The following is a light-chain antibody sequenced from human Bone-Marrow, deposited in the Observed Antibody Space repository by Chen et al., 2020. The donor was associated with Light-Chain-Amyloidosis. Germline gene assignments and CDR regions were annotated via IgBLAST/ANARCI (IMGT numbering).Light chain of an antibody. V-gene: IGLV2-23*01. CDR1: SSDVGSYNL. J-gene: IGLJ1*01. Sequence: QSALTQPASMSGSPGQSITISCTGTSSDVGSYNLVSWYQQHPGKAPKLMIDEGSKRPSGVSNRFSGSKSGNTASLTISGLQAEDEADYYCCSYAGSSTYVFGTGTKVTVL. CDR3: CSYAGSSTYV. CDR2: EGS.